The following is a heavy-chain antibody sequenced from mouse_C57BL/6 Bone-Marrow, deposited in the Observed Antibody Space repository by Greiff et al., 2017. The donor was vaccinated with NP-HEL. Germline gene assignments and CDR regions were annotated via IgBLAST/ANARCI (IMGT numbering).Heavy chain of an antibody. CDR3: ARSYDYDEDY. J-gene: IGHJ2*01. Sequence: VKVVESGAELARPGASVKMSCKASGYTFTSYTMHWVKQRPGQGLEWIGYINPSSGYTKYNQKFKDKATLTADKSSSTAYMQLSSLTSEDSAVYYCARSYDYDEDYWGQGTTLTVSS. CDR2: INPSSGYT. CDR1: GYTFTSYT. V-gene: IGHV1-4*01. D-gene: IGHD2-4*01.